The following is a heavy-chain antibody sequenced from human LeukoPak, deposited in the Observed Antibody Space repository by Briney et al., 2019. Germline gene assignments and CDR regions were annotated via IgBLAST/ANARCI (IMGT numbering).Heavy chain of an antibody. CDR3: ASQNRDGYNLGGFY. V-gene: IGHV1-2*02. Sequence: ASVKVSCKASGYTFTGYYMHWVRQAPGQGLEWMGWINPNSGGTNSAQKFQGRVTMTRDTSISTAYMELSRLRSDDTAVYYCASQNRDGYNLGGFYWGQGTLVTVSS. D-gene: IGHD5-24*01. J-gene: IGHJ4*02. CDR2: INPNSGGT. CDR1: GYTFTGYY.